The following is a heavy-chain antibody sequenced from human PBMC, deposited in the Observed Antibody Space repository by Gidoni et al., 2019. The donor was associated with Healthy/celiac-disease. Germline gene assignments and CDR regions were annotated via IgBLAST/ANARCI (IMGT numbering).Heavy chain of an antibody. CDR1: GYTFTGYY. Sequence: QVQLVQSGAEVKKPGASVKVSCKASGYTFTGYYMHWVRQAPGQGLEWMGWINPNSGGTNYAQKFQGRVTMTRDTSISTAYMELSRLRSDDTAVYYCARVRVRGYSNDAFDIWGQGTMVTVSS. CDR3: ARVRVRGYSNDAFDI. J-gene: IGHJ3*02. CDR2: INPNSGGT. D-gene: IGHD6-13*01. V-gene: IGHV1-2*02.